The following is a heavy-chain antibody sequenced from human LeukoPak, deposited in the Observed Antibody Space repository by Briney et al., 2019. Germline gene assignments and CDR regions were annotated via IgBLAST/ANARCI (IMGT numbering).Heavy chain of an antibody. V-gene: IGHV3-33*01. CDR3: ARDRAQGSYDY. J-gene: IGHJ4*02. CDR1: GFTFSSYG. Sequence: GGSLRLSCAASGFTFSSYGMHWVRQAPGKGLEWVAAIRYDGSEKYYADSVKGRFTISRDTSKNTLYLEMNSLRAEDTAVYYCARDRAQGSYDYWGQGTLVTVSS. CDR2: IRYDGSEK. D-gene: IGHD1-26*01.